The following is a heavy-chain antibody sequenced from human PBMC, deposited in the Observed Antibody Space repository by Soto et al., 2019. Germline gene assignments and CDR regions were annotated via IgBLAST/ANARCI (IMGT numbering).Heavy chain of an antibody. CDR2: IYWDDDK. Sequence: SGPTLVNPTQTLTLTCTFSVFSLSTSGVGVGWIRQPPGKALEWLALIYWDDDKRYSPSLKSRLTITKDTSKNQVVLTMTNMDPVDTATYYCAHSIGGTHYFYYYYYGMDVWGQGTTVTVSS. CDR3: AHSIGGTHYFYYYYYGMDV. V-gene: IGHV2-5*02. J-gene: IGHJ6*02. D-gene: IGHD1-1*01. CDR1: VFSLSTSGVG.